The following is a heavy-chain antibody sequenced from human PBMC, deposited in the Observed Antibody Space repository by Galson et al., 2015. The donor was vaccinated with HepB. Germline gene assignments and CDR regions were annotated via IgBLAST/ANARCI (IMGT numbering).Heavy chain of an antibody. V-gene: IGHV1-3*01. CDR2: INAGNGNT. CDR3: VRGHTVTFGGVFVVPVYFDC. Sequence: SVKVSCKASGYTFGDYAIHWVRQAPGQGLEWLGWINAGNGNTKLAQKFEGRLSITRDTSASTAYMDLSSPRSEDTAVYSCVRGHTVTFGGVFVVPVYFDCWGLGTLVTISS. J-gene: IGHJ4*02. D-gene: IGHD3-16*02. CDR1: GYTFGDYA.